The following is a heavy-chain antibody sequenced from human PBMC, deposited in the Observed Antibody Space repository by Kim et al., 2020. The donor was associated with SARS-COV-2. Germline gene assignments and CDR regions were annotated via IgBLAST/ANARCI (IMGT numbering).Heavy chain of an antibody. CDR3: ALGAVAGTAKGPFDY. D-gene: IGHD6-19*01. J-gene: IGHJ4*02. CDR2: ISAYNGNT. Sequence: ASVKVSCKTSGYTFTSYGISCVRQAPGQGLEWMGWISAYNGNTNYAQKLQGRVTMTTDTSTSTAYMELRSLRSDDTAVYYCALGAVAGTAKGPFDYWGQGTLVTVSS. CDR1: GYTFTSYG. V-gene: IGHV1-18*01.